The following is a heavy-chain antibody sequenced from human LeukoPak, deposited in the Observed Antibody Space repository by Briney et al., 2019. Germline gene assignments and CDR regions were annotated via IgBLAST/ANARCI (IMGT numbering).Heavy chain of an antibody. CDR2: ISSSSSYI. V-gene: IGHV3-21*01. Sequence: GGSLRLSCAASGLTFSSYSMNWVRQAPGKGLEWGSSISSSSSYIYYADSVKGRFTISRDNAKNSLYLQMNSLRAEDTAVFYCATNDYGASDYWGQGTLVTVSS. CDR3: ATNDYGASDY. CDR1: GLTFSSYS. D-gene: IGHD4-17*01. J-gene: IGHJ4*02.